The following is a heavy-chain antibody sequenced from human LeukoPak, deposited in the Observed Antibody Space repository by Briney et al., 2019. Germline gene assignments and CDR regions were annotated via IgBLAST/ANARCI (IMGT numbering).Heavy chain of an antibody. CDR1: GYTFTGYY. CDR2: INPNSGGT. CDR3: ARDLGTAMVVGAFDI. Sequence: RASVKVSCKASGYTFTGYYMHWVRQAPGQGLEWMGWINPNSGGTNYAQKFQGWVTMTRDTSISTAYMELSRLRSDGTAVYYCARDLGTAMVVGAFDIWGQGTMVTVSS. D-gene: IGHD5-18*01. J-gene: IGHJ3*02. V-gene: IGHV1-2*04.